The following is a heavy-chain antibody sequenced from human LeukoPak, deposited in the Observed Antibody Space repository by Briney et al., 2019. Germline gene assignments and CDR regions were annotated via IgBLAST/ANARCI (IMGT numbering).Heavy chain of an antibody. V-gene: IGHV1-69*04. Sequence: GGSLRLSCAASGGTFSSYVISWVRQAPGQGLEWMGRIIPILGIANYAQKFQGRVTITADKSTSTAYMELSSLRSEDTAVYYCARGRELPLYYFDYWGQGTLVTVSS. J-gene: IGHJ4*02. CDR2: IIPILGIA. D-gene: IGHD3-16*02. CDR3: ARGRELPLYYFDY. CDR1: GGTFSSYV.